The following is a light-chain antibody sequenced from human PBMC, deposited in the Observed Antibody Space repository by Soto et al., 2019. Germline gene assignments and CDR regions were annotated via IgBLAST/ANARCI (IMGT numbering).Light chain of an antibody. J-gene: IGKJ2*01. CDR2: AAS. Sequence: DIPMTQSPSTLSASVGDRVTITCRASQSISSWLAWYQQKPGTAPKLLIYAASTLESGVPSRFSGFRSGTEFTLSVSSLQPDDFATYYCQQYNDSFRYTFGQGTKLEIK. CDR3: QQYNDSFRYT. V-gene: IGKV1-5*03. CDR1: QSISSW.